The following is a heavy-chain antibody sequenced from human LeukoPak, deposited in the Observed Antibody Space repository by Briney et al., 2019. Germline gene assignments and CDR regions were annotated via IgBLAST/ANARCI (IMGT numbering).Heavy chain of an antibody. V-gene: IGHV3-53*04. Sequence: GGSLRLSCAASGFTVSSNYMSWVRQAPGKGLDWVSVIYSGGSTYYADSVKGRFTISRHNSKNTLHLQMNSLRAEDTAVYYCARALNYYYYGMDVWGQGTTVTVSS. CDR3: ARALNYYYYGMDV. CDR2: IYSGGST. J-gene: IGHJ6*02. CDR1: GFTVSSNY.